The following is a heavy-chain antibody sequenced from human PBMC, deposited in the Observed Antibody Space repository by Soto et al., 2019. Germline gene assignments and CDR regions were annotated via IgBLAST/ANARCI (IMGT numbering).Heavy chain of an antibody. Sequence: PSETLSLTCTVSGGSISTYYWSWIRQVPGKGLEWIGHTHNNGRKNYIYSPSLKSRVTISVDTSKNQFSLTLRYVTAEDTAVYFCARHKEHTYXAFLCYWGQGIXVXV. CDR1: GGSISTYY. J-gene: IGHJ4*02. CDR2: THNNGRK. D-gene: IGHD1-1*01. V-gene: IGHV4-59*01. CDR3: ARHKEHTYXAFLCY.